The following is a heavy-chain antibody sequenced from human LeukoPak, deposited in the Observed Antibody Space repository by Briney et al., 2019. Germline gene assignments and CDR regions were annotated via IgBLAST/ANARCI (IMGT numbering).Heavy chain of an antibody. J-gene: IGHJ4*02. CDR2: FDPEDGET. CDR3: ATDLGVAARAAQYYFDY. D-gene: IGHD6-6*01. V-gene: IGHV1-24*01. Sequence: GASVKVSCKVSGYTLTELSMHWVRQAPGKGLEWMGGFDPEDGETIYAQKFQGRVTMTEDTSTDTAYMELSSLRSEDTAVYYCATDLGVAARAAQYYFDYWGQGTLVTVSS. CDR1: GYTLTELS.